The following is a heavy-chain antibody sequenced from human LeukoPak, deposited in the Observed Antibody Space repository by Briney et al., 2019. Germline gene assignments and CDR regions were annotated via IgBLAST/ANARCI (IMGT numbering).Heavy chain of an antibody. CDR1: GDSITTPYY. J-gene: IGHJ4*02. CDR2: IFHSGNT. CDR3: ARPGESSGYMWFY. D-gene: IGHD3-22*01. V-gene: IGHV4-38-2*02. Sequence: SETLSLTCTVSGDSITTPYYWGWIRQSPGKGREWIGSIFHSGNTYYSPSLKSRVTISIDTSKNQFSLRLNSVTAADTAVYYCARPGESSGYMWFYWGQGTLVTVSS.